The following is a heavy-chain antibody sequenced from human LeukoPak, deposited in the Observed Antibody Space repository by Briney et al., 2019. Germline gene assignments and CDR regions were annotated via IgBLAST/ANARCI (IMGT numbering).Heavy chain of an antibody. Sequence: ASVKVSCKASGYSFTGYYMHRVRQAPGQGLEWMGWINPNRGGTYYAQKFQGRVTMTRDTSLSTAYMELTSLTSDDTAEYYCARHSTRSSGLVTFDLWGQGTMVTVSS. CDR3: ARHSTRSSGLVTFDL. D-gene: IGHD5-18*01. CDR2: INPNRGGT. V-gene: IGHV1-2*02. CDR1: GYSFTGYY. J-gene: IGHJ3*01.